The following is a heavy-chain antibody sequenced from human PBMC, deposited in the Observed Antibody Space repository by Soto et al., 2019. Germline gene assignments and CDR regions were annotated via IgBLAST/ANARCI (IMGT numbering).Heavy chain of an antibody. J-gene: IGHJ5*02. CDR1: GGYISSSSW. CDR2: MYHSGST. Sequence: SETLSLTCAVSGGYISSSSWWSWVRQPPGKGLEWIGEMYHSGSTNHNPSLKSRVTISVDKSKNQFSLKLSSVTAADTAVYYCARAHCSGGSCYSVQHWFDPWGQGTLVTVSS. CDR3: ARAHCSGGSCYSVQHWFDP. D-gene: IGHD2-15*01. V-gene: IGHV4-4*02.